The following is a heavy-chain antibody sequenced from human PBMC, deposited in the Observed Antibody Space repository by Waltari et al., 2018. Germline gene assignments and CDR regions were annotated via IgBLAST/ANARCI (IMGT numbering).Heavy chain of an antibody. Sequence: QVQLQESGPGLVTPSETLSLTCAVSGYSISSGYYWGWLRQPPGKGLEWIGSIYHSGSTYYNPSLKSRVTISVDTSKNQFSLKLSSVTAADTAVYYCARADYGDYVGVDYFDYWGQGTLVTVSS. V-gene: IGHV4-38-2*01. CDR1: GYSISSGYY. D-gene: IGHD4-17*01. J-gene: IGHJ4*02. CDR2: IYHSGST. CDR3: ARADYGDYVGVDYFDY.